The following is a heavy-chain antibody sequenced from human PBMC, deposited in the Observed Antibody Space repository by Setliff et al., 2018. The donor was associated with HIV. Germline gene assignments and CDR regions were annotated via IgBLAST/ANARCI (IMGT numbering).Heavy chain of an antibody. V-gene: IGHV1-46*01. J-gene: IGHJ6*03. CDR3: ARGPLVVPTHYYMDL. Sequence: ASVKVSCKASGYPFTNYYIHWVRQAPGQGLEWMGKISPGGGSTSKEQKFQGRFTMTRDTSTSTVYMELSSLRSEDTAVYYCARGPLVVPTHYYMDLWGKGTTVTVSS. CDR2: ISPGGGST. CDR1: GYPFTNYY. D-gene: IGHD3-22*01.